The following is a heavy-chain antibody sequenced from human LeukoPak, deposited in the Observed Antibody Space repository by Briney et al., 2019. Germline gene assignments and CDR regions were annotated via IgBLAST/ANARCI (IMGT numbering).Heavy chain of an antibody. Sequence: PSETLSLTCTVSGGSITTYYWTWIRQPPGQGLEWIGYINYSGSTNYNPSLKSRVTISVDTSKNQFSLKLSSVTAADTAVYYCARAQLNLLVDLGMVVWGQGTTVTVSS. V-gene: IGHV4-59*01. CDR3: ARAQLNLLVDLGMVV. CDR2: INYSGST. J-gene: IGHJ6*02. D-gene: IGHD1-1*01. CDR1: GGSITTYY.